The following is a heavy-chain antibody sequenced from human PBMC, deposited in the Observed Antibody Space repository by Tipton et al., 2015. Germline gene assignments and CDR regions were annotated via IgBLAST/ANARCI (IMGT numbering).Heavy chain of an antibody. J-gene: IGHJ4*01. V-gene: IGHV3-23*01. Sequence: GSLRLSCAASGFTFSDYAMTWVRQAPGKGLEWVSGIPGGGDSTYYADSVRGRFTISRDNSKNMLYLEMDSLRAEDTALYYCARRMPVGSSLDYWGQGTRVTVSS. CDR1: GFTFSDYA. CDR3: ARRMPVGSSLDY. D-gene: IGHD1-26*01. CDR2: IPGGGDST.